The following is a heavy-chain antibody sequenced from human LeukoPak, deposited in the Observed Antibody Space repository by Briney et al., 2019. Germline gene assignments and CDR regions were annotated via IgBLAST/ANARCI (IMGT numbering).Heavy chain of an antibody. Sequence: SETLSLTCTVSGGSISNYYWNWIRQSPGKGLEWIAYIFYGGNTNYNPSLKSRVTMSMDTSKSQFSLKLTSVTAADTAVYYCASGTIFGVIAPSSFHRWGRGALVTVSS. CDR2: IFYGGNT. D-gene: IGHD3-3*01. CDR1: GGSISNYY. CDR3: ASGTIFGVIAPSSFHR. V-gene: IGHV4-59*12. J-gene: IGHJ5*02.